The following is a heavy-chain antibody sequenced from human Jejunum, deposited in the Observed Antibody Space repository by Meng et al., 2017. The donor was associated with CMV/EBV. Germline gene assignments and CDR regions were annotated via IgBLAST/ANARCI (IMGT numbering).Heavy chain of an antibody. CDR3: ARDLWGLGDY. V-gene: IGHV3-74*03. CDR1: GFTLSHYW. Sequence: CVVSGFTLSHYWMPWVRQAPGKVLVWVSRISLDGSSTTYAPSVKRRFTISRDNAKNTVYLQMKSLRVEDTAVYYCARDLWGLGDYWGQGTRVTVSS. D-gene: IGHD3/OR15-3a*01. CDR2: ISLDGSST. J-gene: IGHJ4*02.